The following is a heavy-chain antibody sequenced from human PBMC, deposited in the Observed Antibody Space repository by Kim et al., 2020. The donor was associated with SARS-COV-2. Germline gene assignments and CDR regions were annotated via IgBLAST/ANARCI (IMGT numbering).Heavy chain of an antibody. J-gene: IGHJ6*02. Sequence: YYADPVKGRFTIPRDNSKNAVSLEMNSLRPEDTAVYYCAKESPYYKYGMDVWGQGNTVTVSS. V-gene: IGHV3-33*06. CDR3: AKESPYYKYGMDV.